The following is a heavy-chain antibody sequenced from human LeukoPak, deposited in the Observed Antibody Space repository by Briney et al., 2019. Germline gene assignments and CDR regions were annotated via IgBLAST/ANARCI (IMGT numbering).Heavy chain of an antibody. Sequence: GGSLRLSCAASGFTFSSYAMSWVRQAPGKGLEWVSTISGGGGSAYYADSVKGRFTISRDSSRNTLYLQMNSLRAEDTAVYYCAKDRGYSGYDFDYWGQGTLVTVSS. CDR1: GFTFSSYA. CDR3: AKDRGYSGYDFDY. D-gene: IGHD5-12*01. V-gene: IGHV3-23*01. J-gene: IGHJ4*02. CDR2: ISGGGGSA.